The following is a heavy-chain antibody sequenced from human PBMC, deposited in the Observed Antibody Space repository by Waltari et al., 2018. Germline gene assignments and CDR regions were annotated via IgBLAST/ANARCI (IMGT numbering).Heavy chain of an antibody. CDR3: ARGDYDFWSGYSLGAFDI. CDR1: GYTFTSYA. V-gene: IGHV1-3*01. D-gene: IGHD3-3*01. CDR2: INAGNGNT. Sequence: QVQLVQSGAEVKKPGASVKVSCKASGYTFTSYAMHWVGQAPGQRLEWMGWINAGNGNTKYSQKFHGRVTITRDTSASTAYMELSSLRSEDTAVYYCARGDYDFWSGYSLGAFDIWGQGTMVTVSS. J-gene: IGHJ3*02.